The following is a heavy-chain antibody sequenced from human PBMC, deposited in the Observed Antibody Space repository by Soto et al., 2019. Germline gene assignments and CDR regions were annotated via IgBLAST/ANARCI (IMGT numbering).Heavy chain of an antibody. CDR3: AKGLYCSSTSCPHYYGMDV. CDR2: ISGSGTST. Sequence: EVQLLESGGGLVQPGGSLRLSCAASGFTFSSYAMSWVHQAPGKGLEWVSAISGSGTSTYYADSVKGRFTISRDNSKNTLYLQMNSLRAEDTAVYYCAKGLYCSSTSCPHYYGMDVWGQGTTVTVSS. D-gene: IGHD2-2*01. CDR1: GFTFSSYA. J-gene: IGHJ6*02. V-gene: IGHV3-23*01.